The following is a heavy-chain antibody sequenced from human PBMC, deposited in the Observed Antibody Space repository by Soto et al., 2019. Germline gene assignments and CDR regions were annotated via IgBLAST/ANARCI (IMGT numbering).Heavy chain of an antibody. V-gene: IGHV3-23*01. Sequence: PGGSLRLSCAASGFTFSSYAMSWVRQAPGKGLEWVSAISGSGGSTYYADSVKGRFTISRDNSKNTLYLQMNSLRAEDTAVYYCAKVGYCSGGSCYHHYYYYYGMDVWGQGTTVTVS. J-gene: IGHJ6*02. CDR1: GFTFSSYA. CDR3: AKVGYCSGGSCYHHYYYYYGMDV. D-gene: IGHD2-15*01. CDR2: ISGSGGST.